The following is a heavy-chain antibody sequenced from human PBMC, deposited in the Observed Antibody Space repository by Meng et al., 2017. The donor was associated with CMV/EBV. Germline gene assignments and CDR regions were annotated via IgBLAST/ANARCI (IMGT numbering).Heavy chain of an antibody. J-gene: IGHJ4*02. Sequence: QLQRQQLGPGLLKPSQTLSFTCPVSGGYISSSSYYWGWIRQPPGKGLEWIGSIYYSGSTYYNPSLKSRVTISVDTSKNQFSLKLSSVTAADTAVYYCARGGIAAAGLHWGQGTLVTVSS. CDR1: GGYISSSSYY. V-gene: IGHV4-39*07. CDR3: ARGGIAAAGLH. CDR2: IYYSGST. D-gene: IGHD6-13*01.